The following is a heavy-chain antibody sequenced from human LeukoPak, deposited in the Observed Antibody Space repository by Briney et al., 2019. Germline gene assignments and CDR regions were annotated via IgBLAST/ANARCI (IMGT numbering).Heavy chain of an antibody. D-gene: IGHD2-2*01. CDR1: GYTFTSYG. J-gene: IGHJ4*02. V-gene: IGHV1-18*01. CDR2: ISTYNGNT. Sequence: GASVKVSCKASGYTFTSYGISWVRQAPGQGLEWMGWISTYNGNTNYAQKLQGRVTMTTDTSTSTAYMELRSLTSDDTAVYYCARVVEYCSSTSCYQSYFDYWGQGTLVTVSS. CDR3: ARVVEYCSSTSCYQSYFDY.